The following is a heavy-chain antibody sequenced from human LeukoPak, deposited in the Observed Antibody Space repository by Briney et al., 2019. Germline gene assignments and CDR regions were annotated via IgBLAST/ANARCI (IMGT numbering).Heavy chain of an antibody. J-gene: IGHJ4*02. D-gene: IGHD2-2*02. Sequence: GASVKVSCKASGYTFNSFDINWVRQATGHGLEWMGWMNPNSGNTGYAQNFQGRVTMTRDTSINTAYLELSSLTSDDTAVYYCARGTPYCSSASCYNYWGQGTLVTVSS. CDR3: ARGTPYCSSASCYNY. CDR2: MNPNSGNT. CDR1: GYTFNSFD. V-gene: IGHV1-8*01.